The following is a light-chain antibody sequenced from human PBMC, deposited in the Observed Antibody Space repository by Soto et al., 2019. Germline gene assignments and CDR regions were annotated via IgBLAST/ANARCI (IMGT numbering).Light chain of an antibody. CDR1: QIVSSN. CDR3: QQYDNWPPVN. V-gene: IGKV3-15*01. CDR2: GAS. Sequence: EIVITHSPAALSVSPVERATLSFMASQIVSSNLAWYQQKHGQAPRLLIYGASTRATGIPARFSGSGSGTEFTLTISSLQSEDFAVYYCQQYDNWPPVNFGQGTRLEIK. J-gene: IGKJ5*01.